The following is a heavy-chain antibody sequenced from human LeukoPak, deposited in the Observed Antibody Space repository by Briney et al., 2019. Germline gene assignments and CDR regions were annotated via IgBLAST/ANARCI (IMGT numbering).Heavy chain of an antibody. D-gene: IGHD6-13*01. CDR3: ARPLAASLSYFDH. J-gene: IGHJ4*02. V-gene: IGHV4-39*01. Sequence: PSETLSLTCTVSGGSISSNTYYWAWIRQPPGKGLEWIGTISYTGSTYYNPSLKSRVTISVNTSKNEFSLKLSSLTAADTAVYYCARPLAASLSYFDHWGQGTLVTVSS. CDR2: ISYTGST. CDR1: GGSISSNTYY.